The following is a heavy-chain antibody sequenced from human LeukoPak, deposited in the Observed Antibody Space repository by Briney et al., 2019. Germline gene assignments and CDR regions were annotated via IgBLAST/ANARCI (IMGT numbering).Heavy chain of an antibody. J-gene: IGHJ4*02. Sequence: GGSLRLSCAASGFTFSSYWMSWGRQAPGKGLEWVANIKHDGSEKYYVDSVKGRFTISRDNAKNSRYLQMNSLRDEDTAVYYCARNSYCRGGSCYLDYWGQGTLVTVSS. D-gene: IGHD2-15*01. CDR3: ARNSYCRGGSCYLDY. V-gene: IGHV3-7*01. CDR1: GFTFSSYW. CDR2: IKHDGSEK.